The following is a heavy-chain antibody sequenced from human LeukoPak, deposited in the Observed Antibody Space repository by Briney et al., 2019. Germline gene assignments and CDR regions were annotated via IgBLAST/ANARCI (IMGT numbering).Heavy chain of an antibody. J-gene: IGHJ4*02. D-gene: IGHD5-18*01. CDR3: ARDAPGNTALDY. CDR1: GFTFISYW. Sequence: PGGSLRLSCADSGFTFISYWMHWVRQAQGKGLVWASRINGYGSSTDFAASVKGRFTISRDNAKNTLYLQMNSLRAEDTAVYYCARDAPGNTALDYWGQGTLVTVSS. CDR2: INGYGSST. V-gene: IGHV3-74*01.